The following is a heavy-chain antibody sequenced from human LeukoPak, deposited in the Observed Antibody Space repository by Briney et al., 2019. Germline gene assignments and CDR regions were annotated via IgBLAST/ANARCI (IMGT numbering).Heavy chain of an antibody. Sequence: GGSLRLSCAASGFTLSSYAMSWVRQAPGKGLEWVSAISGSGGSTYYADSVKGRFTISRDNSKNTLYLRMNSLRAEDTAVYYCAKGSGPLQYYFDYWGQGTLVTVSS. CDR1: GFTLSSYA. CDR2: ISGSGGST. V-gene: IGHV3-23*01. CDR3: AKGSGPLQYYFDY. J-gene: IGHJ4*02. D-gene: IGHD2-15*01.